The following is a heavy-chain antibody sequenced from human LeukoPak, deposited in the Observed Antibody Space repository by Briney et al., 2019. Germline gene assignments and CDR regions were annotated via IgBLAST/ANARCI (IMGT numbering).Heavy chain of an antibody. V-gene: IGHV4-59*01. J-gene: IGHJ4*02. CDR1: GVSMSGYY. D-gene: IGHD1-7*01. CDR2: IFNSGSA. CDR3: ARVTYSNYWADY. Sequence: PSETLSLTCTVSGVSMSGYYWSWIRQVPGKGLEYVGYIFNSGSANYNPSLESRVTISVDTSKNQISLKLSAVTAADTAIYYCARVTYSNYWADYWGRGTLVTVSS.